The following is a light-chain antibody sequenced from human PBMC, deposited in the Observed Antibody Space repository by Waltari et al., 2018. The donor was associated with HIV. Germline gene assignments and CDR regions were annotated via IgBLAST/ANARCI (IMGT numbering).Light chain of an antibody. Sequence: DLQMTQSPSSLSASVGDRVTVTCRANHTISRFLNWYQHKAGKAPNLLISSASNLHSGGPSRFGGSGSGTDFALTISSLQPEDFAVYYCQQTYSGPWTFGQGTKIDIK. CDR1: HTISRF. CDR3: QQTYSGPWT. V-gene: IGKV1-39*01. J-gene: IGKJ1*01. CDR2: SAS.